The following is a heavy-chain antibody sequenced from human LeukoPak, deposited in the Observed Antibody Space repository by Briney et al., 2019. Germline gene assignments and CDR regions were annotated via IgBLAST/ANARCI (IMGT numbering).Heavy chain of an antibody. D-gene: IGHD1-26*01. J-gene: IGHJ4*02. CDR2: IKQDGSEK. V-gene: IGHV3-7*01. CDR1: GFTFSTYW. Sequence: GGSLRLSCAASGFTFSTYWMSWVRQAPGKGLEWVANIKQDGSEKYSVDSVKGRFTISRDNAKNSLYLQMNSLRVEDTAVYYCAGDRATSYFDYWGQGALVTISS. CDR3: AGDRATSYFDY.